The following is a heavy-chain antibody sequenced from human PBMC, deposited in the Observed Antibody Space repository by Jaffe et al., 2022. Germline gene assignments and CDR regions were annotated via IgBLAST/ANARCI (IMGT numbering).Heavy chain of an antibody. CDR2: ISWDGGST. CDR1: GFTFDDYT. J-gene: IGHJ6*04. V-gene: IGHV3-43*01. D-gene: IGHD4-17*01. CDR3: AKDWETTVTTLGPDV. Sequence: EVQLVESGGVVVQPGGSLRLSCAASGFTFDDYTMHWVRQAPGKGLEWVSLISWDGGSTYYADSVKGRFTISRDNSKNSLYLQMNSLRTEDTALYYCAKDWETTVTTLGPDVWGKGTTVTVSS.